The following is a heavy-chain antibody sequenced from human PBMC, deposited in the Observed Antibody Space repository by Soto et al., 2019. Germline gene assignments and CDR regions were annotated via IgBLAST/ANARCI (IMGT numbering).Heavy chain of an antibody. CDR1: GLTFSSYS. Sequence: GGSLRLSCAASGLTFSSYSMNWVRQAPGKGLEWVSSISSSSSYIYYADSVKGRFTISRDNSKNTLYLQMNSLRAEDTAVYYCARDRGYCSSTSCPRRYYYYYYGMDVWGQGTTVTVSS. CDR3: ARDRGYCSSTSCPRRYYYYYYGMDV. CDR2: ISSSSSYI. V-gene: IGHV3-21*01. J-gene: IGHJ6*02. D-gene: IGHD2-2*01.